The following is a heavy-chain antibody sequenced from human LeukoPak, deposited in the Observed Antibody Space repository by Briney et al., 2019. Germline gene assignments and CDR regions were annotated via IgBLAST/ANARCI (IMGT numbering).Heavy chain of an antibody. CDR2: IYYSGST. V-gene: IGHV4-39*07. Sequence: SETLSLTCTVSGGSISSSSYYWGWIRQPPGKGLEWIGSIYYSGSTYYNPSLKSRVTISVDTSKNQFSLKLSSVTAADTAVYYCARDIKNNWFDPWGQGTLVTVSS. CDR1: GGSISSSSYY. J-gene: IGHJ5*02. CDR3: ARDIKNNWFDP. D-gene: IGHD3-10*01.